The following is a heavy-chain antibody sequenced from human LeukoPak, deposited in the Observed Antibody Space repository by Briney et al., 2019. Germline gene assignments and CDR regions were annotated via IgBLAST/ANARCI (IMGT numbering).Heavy chain of an antibody. CDR3: ASNAGWYSSGAADY. CDR1: GFTFSTIP. J-gene: IGHJ4*02. Sequence: PGGSLRLSCAASGFTFSTIPIRWVRRAQRKVFEWVSAISGSGDSTYYADSVKGRFTISRDNSKNTRYLQMNSLRAEDTAVYYCASNAGWYSSGAADYWGQGTLVTVSS. D-gene: IGHD6-19*01. CDR2: ISGSGDST. V-gene: IGHV3-23*01.